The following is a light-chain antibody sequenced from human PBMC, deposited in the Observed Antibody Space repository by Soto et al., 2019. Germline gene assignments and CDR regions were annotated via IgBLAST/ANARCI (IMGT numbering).Light chain of an antibody. V-gene: IGKV1-5*03. CDR3: QQYNTDSRMWT. CDR2: EAS. CDR1: QCISNY. Sequence: DIKMTQSPSSLSASVGDRVTITCRASQCISNYLAWYQQKPGKVPKLLIYEASSLESGVPSRFSGSGSGTEFTLSISSLQPEDFATYYCQQYNTDSRMWTFGQGTKVDIK. J-gene: IGKJ1*01.